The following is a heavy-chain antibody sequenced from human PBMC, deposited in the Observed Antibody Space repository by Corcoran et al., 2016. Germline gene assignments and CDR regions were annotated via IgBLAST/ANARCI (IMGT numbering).Heavy chain of an antibody. CDR1: GGSFSGYY. Sequence: EQQQQWGAGLLKPSETLSLTCAVYGGSFSGYYWSWIRQPPGKGLEWIGEINHSGSTNYNPSLKSRVTISVDTSKNQFSLKLSSVTAADTAVYYCARATHTEYCSGGSCYRGRGFDYWGQGTLVTVSS. CDR3: ARATHTEYCSGGSCYRGRGFDY. J-gene: IGHJ4*02. V-gene: IGHV4-34*01. D-gene: IGHD2-15*01. CDR2: INHSGST.